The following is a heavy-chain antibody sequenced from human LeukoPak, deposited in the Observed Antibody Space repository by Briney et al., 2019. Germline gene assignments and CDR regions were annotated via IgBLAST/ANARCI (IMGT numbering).Heavy chain of an antibody. D-gene: IGHD3-10*01. J-gene: IGHJ4*02. CDR1: GDSVRNDDYY. CDR3: AGGPRQYYYSGSYHY. CDR2: IYSSGNT. Sequence: PSETLSLTCTVSGDSVRNDDYYWNWLRQPPGKGLEWIGYIYSSGNTNDDPSFRSRVTISLDTSKNQFALKLTSVTAADTAVYYCAGGPRQYYYSGSYHYWGQGTLVTVSS. V-gene: IGHV4-61*08.